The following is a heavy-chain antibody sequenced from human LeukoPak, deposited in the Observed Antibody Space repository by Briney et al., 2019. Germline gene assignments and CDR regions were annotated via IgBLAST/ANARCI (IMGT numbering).Heavy chain of an antibody. D-gene: IGHD4-23*01. CDR2: ISYDGSVQ. V-gene: IGHV3-30*07. Sequence: GGSLRLSCAASGFTFTSYAMQWVRQAPGKGLEWVAVISYDGSVQYSADSVKGRFTISRDNPKNTLYLQMSSLRAEDTAVYYCARQSRDDYGGNSGFDYWGQGTPVTVSS. J-gene: IGHJ4*02. CDR1: GFTFTSYA. CDR3: ARQSRDDYGGNSGFDY.